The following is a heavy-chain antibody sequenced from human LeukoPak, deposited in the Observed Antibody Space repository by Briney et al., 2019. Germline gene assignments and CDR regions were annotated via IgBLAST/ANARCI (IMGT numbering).Heavy chain of an antibody. D-gene: IGHD5-12*01. CDR3: ASDSYSGYENGPY. CDR2: IYHSGST. V-gene: IGHV4-30-2*02. Sequence: PSETLSLTCAVSGGSISSGGYSWSWIRQPPGKGLEWIGYIYHSGSTYYNPSLKSRVTISVDRSKNQFSLKLSSVTAADTAVYYCASDSYSGYENGPYWGQGTLVTVSS. CDR1: GGSISSGGYS. J-gene: IGHJ4*02.